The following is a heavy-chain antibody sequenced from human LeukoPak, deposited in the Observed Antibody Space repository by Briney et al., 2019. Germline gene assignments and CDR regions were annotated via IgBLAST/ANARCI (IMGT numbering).Heavy chain of an antibody. CDR2: IGSTGLVT. CDR3: AKGRSVVVVAATPFDY. D-gene: IGHD2-15*01. CDR1: GFTLSNYE. J-gene: IGHJ4*02. Sequence: GGSLRLSCAASGFTLSNYEMNWVRQAPGKGLEWVSYIGSTGLVTYYADSVKGRFTISRDNATNSLNLQMNSLRAEDTAVYYCAKGRSVVVVAATPFDYWGQGALVTVSS. V-gene: IGHV3-48*03.